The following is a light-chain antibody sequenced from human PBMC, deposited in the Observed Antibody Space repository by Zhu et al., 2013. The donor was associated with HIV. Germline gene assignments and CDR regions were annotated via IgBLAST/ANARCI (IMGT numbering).Light chain of an antibody. Sequence: EIVLTQSPATLSLSPGQRATLSCRASQSVSSYLAWYQQKPGQAPRLLISDASNRATGIPARFSGSGSGTDFTLTISSLEPEDFAVYYCQQRSNWPPFTFGPGTKVDIK. CDR2: DAS. J-gene: IGKJ3*01. V-gene: IGKV3-11*01. CDR3: QQRSNWPPFT. CDR1: QSVSSY.